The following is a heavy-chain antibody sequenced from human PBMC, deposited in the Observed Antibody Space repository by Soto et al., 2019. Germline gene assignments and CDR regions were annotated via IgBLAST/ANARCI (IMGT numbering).Heavy chain of an antibody. Sequence: EVQLVESGGGLVQPGGSLRLSCAASGFTFSSYSMNWVRQAPGKGLEWVSYISSSSSTIYYADSVKGRFTISRDNAKNSLHLQMNSLRAEDTAVYYCAREKGYDYIWGSYRRSDVEVDYWGQGTLVTVSS. V-gene: IGHV3-48*01. CDR1: GFTFSSYS. CDR3: AREKGYDYIWGSYRRSDVEVDY. J-gene: IGHJ4*02. CDR2: ISSSSSTI. D-gene: IGHD3-16*02.